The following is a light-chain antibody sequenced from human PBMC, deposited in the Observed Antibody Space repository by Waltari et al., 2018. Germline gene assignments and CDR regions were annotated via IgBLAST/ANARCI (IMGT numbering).Light chain of an antibody. J-gene: IGLJ2*01. CDR2: SND. V-gene: IGLV1-44*01. CDR1: ISNIGSNT. CDR3: AACDDSLGGPV. Sequence: QSLLTQPPSASGTPGQRVTISCSGGISNIGSNTINWYRQFPGTAPKVLIYSNDQRTSGVPGRFSGSKSGTSASLAISGLQSEDEADYYCAACDDSLGGPVFGGGTKLTVL.